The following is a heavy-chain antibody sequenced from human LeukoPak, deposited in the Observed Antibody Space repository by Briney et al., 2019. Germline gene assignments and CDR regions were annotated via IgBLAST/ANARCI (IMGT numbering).Heavy chain of an antibody. CDR3: ARPFSGYGSGSYFPPSDY. V-gene: IGHV4-39*07. CDR2: IYYSGST. D-gene: IGHD3-10*01. Sequence: SETLSLTCTVSGGSISSSSYYWGWIRQPPGKGLEWIGSIYYSGSTYYNPSLKSRVTISVDTSKNQFSLKLSSVTAADTAVYYCARPFSGYGSGSYFPPSDYWGQGTLVTVSS. J-gene: IGHJ4*02. CDR1: GGSISSSSYY.